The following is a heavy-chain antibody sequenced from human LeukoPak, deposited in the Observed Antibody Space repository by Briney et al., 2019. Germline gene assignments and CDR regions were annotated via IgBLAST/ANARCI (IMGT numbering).Heavy chain of an antibody. CDR1: GFSFTSYN. CDR2: ISYDGNIK. Sequence: GGSLRLSCAASGFSFTSYNFHWVRQAPGKGLQWLGFISYDGNIKYEDSVKGRFTISRDNSKNTLYLQMNSLRDEDTAVYYCAKDSHWILFDDWGQGTLVTVSS. D-gene: IGHD2-2*03. J-gene: IGHJ4*02. CDR3: AKDSHWILFDD. V-gene: IGHV3-30*18.